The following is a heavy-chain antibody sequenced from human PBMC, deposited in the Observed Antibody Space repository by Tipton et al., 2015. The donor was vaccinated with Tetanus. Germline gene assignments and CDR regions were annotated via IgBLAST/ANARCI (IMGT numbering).Heavy chain of an antibody. CDR2: ISASGYT. J-gene: IGHJ4*02. CDR3: EAQRTSEDF. V-gene: IGHV3-23*01. D-gene: IGHD1-14*01. CDR1: GFTFSSYA. Sequence: GSLRLSCAASGFTFSSYAMNWVRQAPGKGLEWVSSISASGYTNYADSGEGRFTISRDNSKNTLFLQMDDLRAEDTARYYCEAQRTSEDFWGQGTLVTASS.